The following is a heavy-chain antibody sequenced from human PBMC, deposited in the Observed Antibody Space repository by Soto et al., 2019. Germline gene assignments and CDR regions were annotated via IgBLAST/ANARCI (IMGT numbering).Heavy chain of an antibody. CDR2: INHSGST. CDR1: GGSFSGYY. D-gene: IGHD3-10*01. J-gene: IGHJ6*03. V-gene: IGHV4-34*01. Sequence: QVQLQQWGAGLLKPSETLSLTCAVYGGSFSGYYWSWIRQPPGKGLEWIGEINHSGSTNYNPSLKSRVTISVDTSKNQFSLKLSSVTAADTAVYYCARERYGSVYYYYYYMDVWGKGTTVTVSS. CDR3: ARERYGSVYYYYYYMDV.